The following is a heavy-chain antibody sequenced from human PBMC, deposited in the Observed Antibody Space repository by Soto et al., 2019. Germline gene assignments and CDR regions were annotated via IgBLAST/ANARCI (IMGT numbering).Heavy chain of an antibody. V-gene: IGHV4-4*02. Sequence: QVQLQESGPGLVKPSGTLSLTCAVSGDSINSSDWWNWVRQPPGKGLEWIGEIYHGGNINYNPSLKSRVTISMDTSKNQFSLKLSSLSAADTAVYYGAREHYTGDWAFDYWGQGALVTVSS. CDR2: IYHGGNI. CDR3: AREHYTGDWAFDY. CDR1: GDSINSSDW. D-gene: IGHD2-8*02. J-gene: IGHJ4*02.